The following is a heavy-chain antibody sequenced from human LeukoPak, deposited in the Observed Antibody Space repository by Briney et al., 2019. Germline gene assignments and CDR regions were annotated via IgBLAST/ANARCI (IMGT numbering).Heavy chain of an antibody. D-gene: IGHD2-2*03. CDR1: GFTFSSYS. Sequence: KTGGSLRLSCAASGFTFSSYSMNWVRQAPGKGLEWVSSISSSSSYIYYADSVKGRFTISRDNAKNSLYLQMNSLRAEDTAMYFCAKGGYFSFDMWGQGTKVTVSS. CDR2: ISSSSSYI. CDR3: AKGGYFSFDM. V-gene: IGHV3-21*04. J-gene: IGHJ3*02.